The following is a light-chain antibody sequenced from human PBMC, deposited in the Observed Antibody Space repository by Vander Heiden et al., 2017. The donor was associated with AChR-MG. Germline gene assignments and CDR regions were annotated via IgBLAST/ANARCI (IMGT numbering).Light chain of an antibody. CDR3: QSYDSSNHVV. CDR2: EDN. CDR1: SGSIASNY. V-gene: IGLV6-57*03. Sequence: FMLTLPHSVSESPGKTVTISCTRSSGSIASNYVQWYQQRPGSAPTTVIYEDNQRPSGVPERFSGSIDSSSNSASLTISGLKTEDEADYYCQSYDSSNHVVFGGGTKLTVL. J-gene: IGLJ2*01.